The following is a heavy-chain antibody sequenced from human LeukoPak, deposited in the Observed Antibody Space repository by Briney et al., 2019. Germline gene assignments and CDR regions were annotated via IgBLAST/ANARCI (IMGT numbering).Heavy chain of an antibody. CDR1: GGTFSSYA. CDR3: ARDWGYGDKRTPFDY. CDR2: INTNTGNP. V-gene: IGHV7-4-1*02. Sequence: ASVKVSCKASGGTFSSYAISWVRQAPGQGLEWMGWINTNTGNPTYAQGFTGRFVFSLDTSVSTAYLQISSPKAEDTAVYYCARDWGYGDKRTPFDYWGQGTLVTVSS. J-gene: IGHJ4*02. D-gene: IGHD4-17*01.